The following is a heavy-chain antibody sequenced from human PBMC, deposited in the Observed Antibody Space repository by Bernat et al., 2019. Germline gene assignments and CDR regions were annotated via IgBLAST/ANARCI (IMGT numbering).Heavy chain of an antibody. D-gene: IGHD3-3*01. Sequence: QVQLVQSGAEVKKPGALVKVSCKASGYTFTGYYMHWVRHAPGQGLEWLGWINPNSGGTNHAQKFQGWVTMTRDTSISTVYMELSSLRSDDTAVYYCAGAPVFRVVKERYDRWGQGTLVAVSS. CDR2: INPNSGGT. CDR3: AGAPVFRVVKERYDR. CDR1: GYTFTGYY. V-gene: IGHV1-2*04. J-gene: IGHJ5*02.